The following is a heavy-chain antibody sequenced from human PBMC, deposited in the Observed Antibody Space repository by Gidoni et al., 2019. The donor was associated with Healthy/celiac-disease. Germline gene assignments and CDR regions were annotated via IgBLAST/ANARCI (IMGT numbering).Heavy chain of an antibody. Sequence: EVQLLESGGGLVQPGGSLRLSCAASGFTFSSYAMSWVRQAPGKGLELVSAISGSGGNTDYADSVKGRFTISRDNSKNTLYLQMNSLRAEDTAVYYCAKGGGYSYGYLYYFDYWGQGTLVTVSS. CDR3: AKGGGYSYGYLYYFDY. V-gene: IGHV3-23*01. CDR1: GFTFSSYA. J-gene: IGHJ4*02. CDR2: ISGSGGNT. D-gene: IGHD5-18*01.